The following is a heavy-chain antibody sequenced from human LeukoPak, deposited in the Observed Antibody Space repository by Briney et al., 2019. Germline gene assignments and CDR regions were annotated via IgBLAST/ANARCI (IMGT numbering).Heavy chain of an antibody. CDR1: GGSISSYY. V-gene: IGHV4-59*13. J-gene: IGHJ6*02. Sequence: SETLSLTCIVSGGSISSYYWSWIRQPPGKGLEWIGNIYSSGTTNYNPSLKSRVTISMDTSKNQFSLKLSSVTAADTAVYYCARDKGATYYGSGSYSSYYYYGMDVWGQGTTVTVSS. D-gene: IGHD3-10*01. CDR3: ARDKGATYYGSGSYSSYYYYGMDV. CDR2: IYSSGTT.